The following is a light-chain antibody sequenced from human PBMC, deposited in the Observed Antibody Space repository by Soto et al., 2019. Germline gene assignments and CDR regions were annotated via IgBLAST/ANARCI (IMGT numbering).Light chain of an antibody. CDR1: QTVSSC. V-gene: IGKV3-20*01. CDR3: QQYGISPIT. Sequence: ENVLTQSPGTLSLSPGKRATLSCRASQTVSSCLTWYQQRPGQAPRLLIYGASKRATGIPDRFSGSGSGTDFTLTISRLEPEDFALYYCQQYGISPITFGQGTRLEIK. J-gene: IGKJ5*01. CDR2: GAS.